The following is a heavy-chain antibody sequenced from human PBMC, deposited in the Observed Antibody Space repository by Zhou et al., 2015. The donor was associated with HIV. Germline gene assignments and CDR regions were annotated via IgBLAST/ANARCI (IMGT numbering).Heavy chain of an antibody. V-gene: IGHV1-69*08. J-gene: IGHJ4*02. CDR2: IIPILGIA. Sequence: QVQLVQSGAEVKKPGSSVKVSCKASGGTFSSYTISWVRQAPGQGLEWMGRIIPILGIANYAQKFQGRVTITADKSTSTAYMELSSLRSEDTAVYYCARELGDIYDSSGPNDYWGQGTLVTVSS. CDR1: GGTFSSYT. D-gene: IGHD3-22*01. CDR3: ARELGDIYDSSGPNDY.